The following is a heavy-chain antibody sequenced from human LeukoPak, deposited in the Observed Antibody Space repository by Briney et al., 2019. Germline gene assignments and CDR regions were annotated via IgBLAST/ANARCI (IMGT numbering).Heavy chain of an antibody. CDR3: ARDDYSSGWSESGKFPYYQYNGMDV. J-gene: IGHJ6*02. D-gene: IGHD6-19*01. V-gene: IGHV4-59*02. Sequence: PSETLSLTCSVSGGSVTSDYWSWVRQSPGQGLELIGYIYYRGSTNYNPSLKSRATISVDTSKNQISLKLRSVTAADTAVYYCARDDYSSGWSESGKFPYYQYNGMDVWGQGTTVIVSS. CDR2: IYYRGST. CDR1: GGSVTSDY.